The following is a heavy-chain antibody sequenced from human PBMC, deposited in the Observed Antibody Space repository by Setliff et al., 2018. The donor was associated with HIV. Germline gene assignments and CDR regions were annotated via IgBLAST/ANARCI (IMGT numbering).Heavy chain of an antibody. CDR3: ARDPPGYGDSNDY. J-gene: IGHJ4*02. Sequence: PSETLSLTCSVSGGSISSTSYYWGWIRQPPGKGLEWIGSVHYTGSTKYNPSLKSRLTMSVDSSGNQFSLTLTSVTAADTAVYYCARDPPGYGDSNDYWGQGTLVTVSS. CDR1: GGSISSTSYY. D-gene: IGHD4-17*01. V-gene: IGHV4-39*07. CDR2: VHYTGST.